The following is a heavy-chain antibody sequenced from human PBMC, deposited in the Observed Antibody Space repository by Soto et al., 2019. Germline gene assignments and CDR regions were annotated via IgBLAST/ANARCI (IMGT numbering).Heavy chain of an antibody. CDR2: IYYSGST. CDR3: ARLYVDAFDI. CDR1: GGSISSSSYY. Sequence: PSETLSLTCTVSGGSISSSSYYWGWIRQPPGKGLEWIGSIYYSGSTYYNPSLKSRVTISVDTSKNQFSLKLSSVTAADTAVYYCARLYVDAFDIWGQGTLVTVSS. V-gene: IGHV4-39*01. D-gene: IGHD3-16*01. J-gene: IGHJ3*02.